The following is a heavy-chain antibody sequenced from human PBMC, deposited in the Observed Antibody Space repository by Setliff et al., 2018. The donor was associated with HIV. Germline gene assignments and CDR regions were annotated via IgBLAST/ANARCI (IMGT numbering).Heavy chain of an antibody. CDR3: ARLSRWGTMTTLDF. CDR1: GGSISNHW. J-gene: IGHJ4*02. D-gene: IGHD4-4*01. V-gene: IGHV4-59*08. Sequence: TLETLSLTCAVSGGSISNHWWSWFRQPPGKGLEWIAYIQASGITNHKPSLKSRATISVDTSKNQFSLTLSSVTAADTAVYFCARLSRWGTMTTLDFWGQGTLVTVSS. CDR2: IQASGIT.